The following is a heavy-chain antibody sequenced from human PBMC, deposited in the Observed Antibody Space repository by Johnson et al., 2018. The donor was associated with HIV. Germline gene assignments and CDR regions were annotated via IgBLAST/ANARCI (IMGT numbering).Heavy chain of an antibody. Sequence: VQLVESGGGVERPGGSLRLSCAASGFTFDDYAMSWVRQAPGKGLEWVSGINWNGARTGYADSVKGRFTISRDHAKNSLYLHMNSLRAEDTALYYCAREPELELQFSHAFDCWGQGTMVSVSS. D-gene: IGHD1-7*01. V-gene: IGHV3-20*04. CDR1: GFTFDDYA. CDR2: INWNGART. CDR3: AREPELELQFSHAFDC. J-gene: IGHJ3*01.